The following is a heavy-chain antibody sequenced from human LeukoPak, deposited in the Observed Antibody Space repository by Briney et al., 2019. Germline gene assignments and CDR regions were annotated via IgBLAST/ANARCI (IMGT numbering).Heavy chain of an antibody. CDR1: GGSFSGYY. J-gene: IGHJ4*02. V-gene: IGHV4-34*01. CDR2: INHSGST. D-gene: IGHD6-13*01. CDR3: ARGRYLTTLGGAAAGFLDS. Sequence: PSETLSLTCGVNGGSFSGYYWNWLRQTPGKGLEWIGEINHSGSTNYNPSLKRRVTISVDTSQKQFSLRLTSVTAADTAVYYCARGRYLTTLGGAAAGFLDSWGQGTLVTVSS.